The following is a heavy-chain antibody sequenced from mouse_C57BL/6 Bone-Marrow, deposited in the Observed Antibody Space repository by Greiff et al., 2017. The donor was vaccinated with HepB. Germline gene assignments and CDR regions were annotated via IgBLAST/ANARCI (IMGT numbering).Heavy chain of an antibody. CDR1: GYTFTSYW. V-gene: IGHV1-7*01. CDR2: INPSSGYT. J-gene: IGHJ3*01. D-gene: IGHD2-5*01. Sequence: QVHVKQSGAELAKPGASVKLSCKASGYTFTSYWMHWVKQRPGQGLEWIGYINPSSGYTKYNQKFKDKATLTADKSSSTAYMQLSSLTYEDSAVYYCARLLYSNSFAYWGQGTLVTVSA. CDR3: ARLLYSNSFAY.